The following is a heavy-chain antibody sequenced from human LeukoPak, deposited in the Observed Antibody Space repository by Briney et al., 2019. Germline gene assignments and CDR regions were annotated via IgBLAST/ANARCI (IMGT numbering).Heavy chain of an antibody. V-gene: IGHV3-33*01. J-gene: IGHJ3*02. CDR3: ARVVYCSTGSCHIFAFDI. CDR2: IWYDGSNK. D-gene: IGHD2-2*01. CDR1: GFTFSSYG. Sequence: PGGSLRLSCAASGFTFSSYGMHWVRQAPGKGLEWVAVIWYDGSNKYYADSVKGRFTISRDNSKNTLYLQMNSLRAEDTAVYYCARVVYCSTGSCHIFAFDIWGQGTMVTVSA.